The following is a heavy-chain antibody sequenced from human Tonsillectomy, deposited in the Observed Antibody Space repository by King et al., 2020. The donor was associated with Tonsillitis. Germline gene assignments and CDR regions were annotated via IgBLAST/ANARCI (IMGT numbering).Heavy chain of an antibody. CDR1: GFTFSSYA. CDR3: AKAFSNRDSWIFYVSFEI. D-gene: IGHD1-26*01. J-gene: IGHJ3*02. CDR2: ISGSGGST. Sequence: VQLVESGGGLVQPGGSLRLSCVASGFTFSSYAMSWVRRAPGKGLEWVSGISGSGGSTYYADAVKGRFTISRDNSKNTLYLQMNRLIAEDTAVYYCAKAFSNRDSWIFYVSFEIWGQGTMVTVSS. V-gene: IGHV3-23*04.